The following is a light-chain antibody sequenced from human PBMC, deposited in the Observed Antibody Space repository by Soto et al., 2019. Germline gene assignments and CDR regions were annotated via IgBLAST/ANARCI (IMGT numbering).Light chain of an antibody. Sequence: EIVLTQSPGTLSLSPGERATLSCRASQSVSSSYLAWYQQKPGQAPRLLIYGASSRATGIPDRFSRSGSGTDFPLICSRLAPEDFAVYYCQQYGSSPRFTFGPGTKVDIK. J-gene: IGKJ3*01. CDR1: QSVSSSY. V-gene: IGKV3-20*01. CDR3: QQYGSSPRFT. CDR2: GAS.